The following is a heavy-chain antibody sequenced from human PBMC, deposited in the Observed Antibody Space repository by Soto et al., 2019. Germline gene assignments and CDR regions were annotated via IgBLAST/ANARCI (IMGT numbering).Heavy chain of an antibody. D-gene: IGHD4-17*01. Sequence: HPGGSLRLSCAASGFTFSSYAMHWVRQAPGKGLEWVAVISYDGSNKYYADSVKGRFTISRDNSKNTLYLQMNSLRAEDTAVYYCARDSIKDYVGGYYYYGMDVWGQGTTVTVSS. J-gene: IGHJ6*02. CDR2: ISYDGSNK. CDR1: GFTFSSYA. V-gene: IGHV3-30-3*01. CDR3: ARDSIKDYVGGYYYYGMDV.